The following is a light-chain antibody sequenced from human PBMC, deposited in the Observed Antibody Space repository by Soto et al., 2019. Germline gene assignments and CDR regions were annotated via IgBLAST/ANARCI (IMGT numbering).Light chain of an antibody. V-gene: IGKV3-15*01. CDR1: QSLRSS. Sequence: VMTQSPATLSVSPGERATLSCRASQSLRSSLAWYQQKPGQAPRLLIYGASTRATGIPARFSGSGSGTEFTLTISSLQSEDFAVYYCHQYNNWPKTFGQGTRLEIK. CDR2: GAS. CDR3: HQYNNWPKT. J-gene: IGKJ5*01.